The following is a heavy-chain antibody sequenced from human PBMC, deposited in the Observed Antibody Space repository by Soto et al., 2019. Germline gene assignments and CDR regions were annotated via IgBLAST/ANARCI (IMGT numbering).Heavy chain of an antibody. J-gene: IGHJ3*02. V-gene: IGHV3-23*01. CDR1: GFTFSSYA. CDR3: AKTANGWFSAFAI. D-gene: IGHD6-19*01. Sequence: TASGFTFSSYAMSWVRQAPGKGLEWVSAISGSGGTTYYADSVKGRFTFSRDNSKNTLYLQMNSLRAEDTAVYYCAKTANGWFSAFAIWGQGTMVTVSS. CDR2: ISGSGGTT.